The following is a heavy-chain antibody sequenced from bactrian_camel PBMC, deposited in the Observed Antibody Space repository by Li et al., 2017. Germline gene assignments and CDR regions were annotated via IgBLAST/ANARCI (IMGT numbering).Heavy chain of an antibody. D-gene: IGHD6*01. CDR3: TTSWGSWRWFFGS. CDR2: IDSGGGS. J-gene: IGHJ6*01. V-gene: IGHV3S40*01. CDR1: GFSFSTYH. Sequence: DVQLVESGGGSVQAGGSMRLSCAASGFSFSTYHMSWVRQAPGKGLEYVTAIDSGGGSYYPNSVKGRFTISRDNAKNSVYLKMNSLKPEDTAVYYCTTSWGSWRWFFGSWGQGTQVTVS.